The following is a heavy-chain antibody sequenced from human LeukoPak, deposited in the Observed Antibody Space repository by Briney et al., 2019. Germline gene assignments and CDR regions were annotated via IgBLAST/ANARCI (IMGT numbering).Heavy chain of an antibody. D-gene: IGHD1-1*01. CDR3: ARDRALSTGTTVYYYMDV. CDR1: GFTVSRNY. J-gene: IGHJ6*03. CDR2: LHNGGST. Sequence: GGSLRLSCAASGFTVSRNYKSWVRQAPGKGLEWVSDLHNGGSTYYADSVKGRFTIYRDNSKNMLYLQMDSLRAEDTAVYYCARDRALSTGTTVYYYMDVWGKGTTVTVSS. V-gene: IGHV3-53*01.